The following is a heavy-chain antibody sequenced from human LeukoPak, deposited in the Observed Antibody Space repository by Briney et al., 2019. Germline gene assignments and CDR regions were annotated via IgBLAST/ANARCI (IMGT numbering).Heavy chain of an antibody. CDR2: ISHDGNSK. Sequence: GGSLRLSCAASGLTLSTYGMHWVRQAPGKGLEWVAMISHDGNSKQYADFAKGRFTISRDNSKNTLYLRMNSLTTEDTAVYHCAKDLCGSDWYNYFDPWGQGALVTVSS. D-gene: IGHD6-19*01. J-gene: IGHJ5*02. V-gene: IGHV3-30*18. CDR1: GLTLSTYG. CDR3: AKDLCGSDWYNYFDP.